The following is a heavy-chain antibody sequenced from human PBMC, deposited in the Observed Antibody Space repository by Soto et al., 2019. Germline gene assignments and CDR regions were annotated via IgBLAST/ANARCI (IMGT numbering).Heavy chain of an antibody. CDR1: GYSFTSYW. J-gene: IGHJ4*02. CDR3: ASSYDSSGYQYYFDY. Sequence: PGESLKISCKGSGYSFTSYWIGWVRQMPGKGLEWMGIIYPGDSDTRYSPSFQGQVTISADKSISTAYLQWSSLKASDTAMYYCASSYDSSGYQYYFDYWGQGTLVTVSS. CDR2: IYPGDSDT. D-gene: IGHD3-22*01. V-gene: IGHV5-51*01.